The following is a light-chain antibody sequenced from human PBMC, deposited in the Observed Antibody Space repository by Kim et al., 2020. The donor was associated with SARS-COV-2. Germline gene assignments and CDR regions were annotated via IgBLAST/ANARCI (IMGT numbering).Light chain of an antibody. V-gene: IGKV3-15*01. CDR2: GAS. Sequence: SPGERATRSGRASQSVSSNLAWYQQRPGQAPRLLIYGASTRATGIPDRFSGSGSATDFTLTISSLQSEDSAVYYCQQYNQWPPEYTFGQGTKLEI. J-gene: IGKJ2*01. CDR3: QQYNQWPPEYT. CDR1: QSVSSN.